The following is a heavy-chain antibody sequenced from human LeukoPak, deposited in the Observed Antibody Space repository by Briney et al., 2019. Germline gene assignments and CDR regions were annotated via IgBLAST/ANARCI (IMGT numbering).Heavy chain of an antibody. CDR3: ARGRGYYYDSSGYIDY. V-gene: IGHV4-34*01. D-gene: IGHD3-22*01. J-gene: IGHJ4*02. CDR2: INHSGST. CDR1: GGSFSGYY. Sequence: SETLSLTCAVYGGSFSGYYWSWIRQPPGKGLEWIGEINHSGSTNYNPSLKSRVTISVDTSKNQFSLKLSSVTAADTAVYYCARGRGYYYDSSGYIDYWGQGTLVTVSS.